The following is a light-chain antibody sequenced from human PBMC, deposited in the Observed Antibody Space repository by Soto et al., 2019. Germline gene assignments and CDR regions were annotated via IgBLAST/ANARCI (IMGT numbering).Light chain of an antibody. CDR3: QQYGSSPPLT. CDR1: QSVSSD. Sequence: EIVMTQSPATLSVSPGERATLSCRASQSVSSDIAWYQQKPGQAPRLLIHAVSTRATGIPARFSGSGSGTEFTLTISRLEPEDFAVYYCQQYGSSPPLTFGGGAKVEIK. CDR2: AVS. J-gene: IGKJ4*01. V-gene: IGKV3-15*01.